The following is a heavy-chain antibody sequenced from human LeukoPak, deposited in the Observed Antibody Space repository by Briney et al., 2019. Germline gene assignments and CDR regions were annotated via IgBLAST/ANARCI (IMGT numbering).Heavy chain of an antibody. V-gene: IGHV1-69*04. CDR3: ARGDPGSYAAYYFDY. J-gene: IGHJ4*02. D-gene: IGHD1-26*01. CDR1: GGTFSSYA. CDR2: IIPILGIA. Sequence: SVKVSCKASGGTFSSYAISWVRQAPGQGLEWMGRIIPILGIANYAQKFQGRVTITADKSTSTAYMELSSLRSEDTAVYYCARGDPGSYAAYYFDYWGQGTLVTVSS.